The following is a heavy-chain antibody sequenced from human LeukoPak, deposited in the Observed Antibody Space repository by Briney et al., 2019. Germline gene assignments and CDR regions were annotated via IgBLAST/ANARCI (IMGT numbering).Heavy chain of an antibody. V-gene: IGHV3-23*01. CDR1: GFTFSSYA. CDR3: AKDQYSSGWYGNYYYGMDV. D-gene: IGHD6-19*01. CDR2: ISGSGGST. J-gene: IGHJ6*02. Sequence: QAGGSLRLSCAASGFTFSSYAMSWVRQAPGKGLEWVSAISGSGGSTYYADSVKGRFTISRDNSKNTLYLQMNSLRAEDTAVYYCAKDQYSSGWYGNYYYGMDVWGQGTTVTVSS.